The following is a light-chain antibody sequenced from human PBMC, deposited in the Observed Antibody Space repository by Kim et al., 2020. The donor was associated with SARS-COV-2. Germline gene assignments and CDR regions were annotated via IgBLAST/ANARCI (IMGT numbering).Light chain of an antibody. J-gene: IGKJ2*01. Sequence: LSLSPGDTATLPCRASQTVRRYLAWYQQKPGQAPRLLIYDASKRATGIPARFSGSGSGTDFTLTISSLEPEDFAIYYCQQRSASYTFGQGTKLEI. CDR3: QQRSASYT. V-gene: IGKV3-11*01. CDR1: QTVRRY. CDR2: DAS.